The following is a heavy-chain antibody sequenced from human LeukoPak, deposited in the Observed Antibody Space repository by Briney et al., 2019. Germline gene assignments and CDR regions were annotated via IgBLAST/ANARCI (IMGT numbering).Heavy chain of an antibody. Sequence: PSETLSLTCTVSGGSISSGDYYWSWIRQPPGKGLEWIGYIYYSGSTYYNPSLMSRVTISVDTSKNQFSLKLSSVTAADTAVYYCARGSSSSWGFDYWGQGTLVTVSS. CDR3: ARGSSSSWGFDY. J-gene: IGHJ4*02. CDR2: IYYSGST. V-gene: IGHV4-30-4*08. D-gene: IGHD6-6*01. CDR1: GGSISSGDYY.